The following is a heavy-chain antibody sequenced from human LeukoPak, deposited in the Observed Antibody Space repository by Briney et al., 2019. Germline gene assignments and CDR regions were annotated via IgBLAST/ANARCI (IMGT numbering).Heavy chain of an antibody. J-gene: IGHJ4*02. CDR2: IWYDGSNK. D-gene: IGHD3-22*01. CDR1: GFTFSSYG. CDR3: ARGSHYYDSSGYYYF. Sequence: PGRSLRLSCAASGFTFSSYGMHWVRQAPGKGLEWVAVIWYDGSNKYYADSVKGRFTISRDNSKNTLYLQMNSLRAEDTAVYYCARGSHYYDSSGYYYFWGQGTLATVSS. V-gene: IGHV3-33*01.